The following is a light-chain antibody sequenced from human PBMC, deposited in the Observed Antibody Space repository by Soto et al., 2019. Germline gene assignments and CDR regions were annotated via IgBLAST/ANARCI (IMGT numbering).Light chain of an antibody. CDR1: QSVTSSY. Sequence: EIVLTQSPGTLSLSPGERATLSCRASQSVTSSYLAWYQQKPGQAPRLLIYGASSRATGIPERFSGSGSGTDFTLTISRLEPEDFAVYYCQQYGSSPYTFGPGTKLEIK. J-gene: IGKJ2*01. CDR2: GAS. V-gene: IGKV3-20*01. CDR3: QQYGSSPYT.